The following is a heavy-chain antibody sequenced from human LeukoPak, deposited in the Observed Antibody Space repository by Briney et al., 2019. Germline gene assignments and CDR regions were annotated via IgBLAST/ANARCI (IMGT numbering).Heavy chain of an antibody. J-gene: IGHJ4*02. D-gene: IGHD3-10*01. CDR3: ARELDYYGSGSY. CDR2: INPNSGGT. V-gene: IGHV1-2*02. Sequence: ASVKVSCKASGYTFTGYYMHWVRQAPGQGLEWVGWINPNSGGTNYAQKFQGRVTMTRDTSISTAYMELSRLRSDDTAVYYCARELDYYGSGSYWGQGTLVTVSS. CDR1: GYTFTGYY.